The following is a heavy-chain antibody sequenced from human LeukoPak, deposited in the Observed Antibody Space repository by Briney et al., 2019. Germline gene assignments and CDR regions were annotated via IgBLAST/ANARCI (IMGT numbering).Heavy chain of an antibody. CDR2: INPNSGDT. Sequence: ASVKVSCKASGYTFTGCYLHWVRQAPGQGLEWMGWINPNSGDTNYAQKFQGRVTMTRDTSINTAYMELSRLRSDDTAVYHCARDLTMFVVVPGYWGQGTLVTVSS. V-gene: IGHV1-2*02. D-gene: IGHD3-10*02. CDR3: ARDLTMFVVVPGY. CDR1: GYTFTGCY. J-gene: IGHJ4*02.